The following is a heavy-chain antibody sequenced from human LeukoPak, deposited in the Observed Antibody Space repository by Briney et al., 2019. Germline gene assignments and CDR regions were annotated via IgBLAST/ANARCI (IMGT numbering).Heavy chain of an antibody. V-gene: IGHV3-23*01. J-gene: IGHJ4*02. CDR3: AKVSQWGNSRWYEGD. D-gene: IGHD6-13*01. CDR2: ISADGPT. CDR1: GFTFSSYA. Sequence: GGSLRLSCAASGFTFSSYAMSWVRQAPGKGLDWVSSISADGPTYYADSAKGRFTISRDNSKNTLYLQMNSLRGEDTAVYYCAKVSQWGNSRWYEGDWGQGTLVTVSS.